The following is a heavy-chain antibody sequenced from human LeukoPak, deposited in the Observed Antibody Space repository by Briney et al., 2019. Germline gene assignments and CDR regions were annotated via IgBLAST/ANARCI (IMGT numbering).Heavy chain of an antibody. CDR1: GFTFSSYG. V-gene: IGHV3-33*01. J-gene: IGHJ5*02. Sequence: GRSLRLSCAASGFTFSSYGMHWVRQAPGKGLEWVAVIWYDGSNKYYADSVKGRFTISRDNSKNTLYLQMNSLGAEDTAVYYCARDSLRYCSGGSCNWFDPWGQGTLVTVSS. D-gene: IGHD2-15*01. CDR2: IWYDGSNK. CDR3: ARDSLRYCSGGSCNWFDP.